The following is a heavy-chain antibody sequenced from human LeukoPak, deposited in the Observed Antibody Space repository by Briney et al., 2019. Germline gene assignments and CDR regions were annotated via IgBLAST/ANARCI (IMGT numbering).Heavy chain of an antibody. CDR1: GGSISSGGYY. V-gene: IGHV4-31*03. Sequence: PSQTLSLTCTVSGGSISSGGYYWSWIPQHPGKGLEWIGYIYYSGSTYYNPSLKSRVTISVDTSKNQFSLKLSSVTAADTAVYYCASTNWNYAWAAFDYWGQGTLVTVSS. J-gene: IGHJ4*02. CDR2: IYYSGST. CDR3: ASTNWNYAWAAFDY. D-gene: IGHD1-7*01.